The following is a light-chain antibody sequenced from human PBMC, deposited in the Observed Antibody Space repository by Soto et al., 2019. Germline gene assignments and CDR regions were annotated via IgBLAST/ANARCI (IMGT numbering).Light chain of an antibody. Sequence: DIQMTQSPSTLSASIGDRVTITCRASQNINSWLAWYQQRPGKAPKLLIYKASNLESGVPSRFSGSGSGTEFTLTISSLQPDDFVTYYCLQYNSYSYTFGQGTKLEIK. CDR2: KAS. J-gene: IGKJ2*01. V-gene: IGKV1-5*03. CDR3: LQYNSYSYT. CDR1: QNINSW.